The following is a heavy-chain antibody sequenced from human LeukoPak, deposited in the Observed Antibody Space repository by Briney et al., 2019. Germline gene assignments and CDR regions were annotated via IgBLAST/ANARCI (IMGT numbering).Heavy chain of an antibody. D-gene: IGHD3-3*01. V-gene: IGHV4-59*01. Sequence: SETLSLTCTVSGDSIRSFYGICIRQPPGKGLEWIGYIYYSGSTNYNPSLKSRVTISVDTSKNQFSLNVTSVTAADTAVYYCARDRFRAFDIWGQGTLVTVSS. CDR2: IYYSGST. CDR3: ARDRFRAFDI. J-gene: IGHJ3*02. CDR1: GDSIRSFY.